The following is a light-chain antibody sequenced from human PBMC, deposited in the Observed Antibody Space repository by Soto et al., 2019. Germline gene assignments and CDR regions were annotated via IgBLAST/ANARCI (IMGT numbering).Light chain of an antibody. CDR2: DVS. J-gene: IGLJ2*01. V-gene: IGLV2-14*01. Sequence: QSALSQPASVSGSPGQSITISCTGTSSDVGGYNLVSWYQQHPGQAPKLMIYDVSNRPSGISSRFSGSKSGNTASLTISGLQAEDEADYYCRSYTSRSTLVFGGGTKLTVL. CDR3: RSYTSRSTLV. CDR1: SSDVGGYNL.